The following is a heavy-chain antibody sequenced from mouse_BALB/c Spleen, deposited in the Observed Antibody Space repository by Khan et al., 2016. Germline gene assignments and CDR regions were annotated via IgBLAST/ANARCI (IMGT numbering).Heavy chain of an antibody. CDR3: ARSGAGNAFTC. Sequence: QVQLQQSGAELAKPGASVKMSCKASGYTFTTYWMHWVKQRPGQDLEWIGYFNPSTGYTEFNQNFKDKATLTADKSSSTAYMQLSSLTSEDSAVYYCARSGAGNAFTCWGQGTLVTVSA. J-gene: IGHJ3*01. CDR1: GYTFTTYW. CDR2: FNPSTGYT. V-gene: IGHV1-7*01. D-gene: IGHD3-3*01.